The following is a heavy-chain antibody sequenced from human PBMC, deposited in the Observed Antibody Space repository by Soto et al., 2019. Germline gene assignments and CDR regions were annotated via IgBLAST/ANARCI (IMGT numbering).Heavy chain of an antibody. CDR3: ARYIGESNFNYFDP. V-gene: IGHV4-59*01. CDR1: GGSISSYY. Sequence: KTSETLSLTCSVSGGSISSYYWSWIRQPPGKGLEWIGYIYHSGSTNYNPSLRSRVTMSADTSKNQFSLRLSSVTAAETAVYYCARYIGESNFNYFDPWDQGNLVTVSS. CDR2: IYHSGST. D-gene: IGHD7-27*01. J-gene: IGHJ5*02.